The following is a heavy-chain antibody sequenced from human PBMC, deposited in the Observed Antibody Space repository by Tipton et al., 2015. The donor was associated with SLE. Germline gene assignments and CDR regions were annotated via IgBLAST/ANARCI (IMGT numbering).Heavy chain of an antibody. CDR3: ARSHYGGYSDASDI. J-gene: IGHJ3*02. Sequence: SLRLSCVGSGFTFSSYAMGWVRQAPGKGLEWVSLIRGGGGTFYTDSVKGRFTISRDNSKNTLYLQMNSLRSEDTAVFYCARSHYGGYSDASDIWGQGTMVTVSS. D-gene: IGHD4-23*01. CDR1: GFTFSSYA. CDR2: IRGGGGT. V-gene: IGHV3-23*03.